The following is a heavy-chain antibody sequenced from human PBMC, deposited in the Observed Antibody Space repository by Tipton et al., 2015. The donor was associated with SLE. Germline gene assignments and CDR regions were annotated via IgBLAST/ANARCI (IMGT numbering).Heavy chain of an antibody. V-gene: IGHV1-8*02. Sequence: QLVQSGAEVKKPGASVKVSCKASGYTFTSYYMHWVRQAPGQGLEWMGWMNPNSGNTGYAQKFQGRVTMTRNTSVSTAYMELSSLRSEDTAVYYCARGYERTGRTFAYWGQGILVTVSS. J-gene: IGHJ4*02. CDR2: MNPNSGNT. CDR3: ARGYERTGRTFAY. CDR1: GYTFTSYY. D-gene: IGHD1/OR15-1a*01.